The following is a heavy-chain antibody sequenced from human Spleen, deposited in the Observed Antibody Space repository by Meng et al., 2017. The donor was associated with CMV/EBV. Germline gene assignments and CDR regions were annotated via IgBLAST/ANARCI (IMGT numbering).Heavy chain of an antibody. CDR1: SYIFSNYG. V-gene: IGHV1-18*04. J-gene: IGHJ6*02. Sequence: ASVKVSCKATSYIFSNYGISWVRQAPGEGLEWMGWINAFNGNTNYAQKLQGRVTMTTGKSTSTAYMELRSLGSDDTAVYYCARTGSVITRHNFYGMDVWGQGTTVTVSS. CDR3: ARTGSVITRHNFYGMDV. CDR2: INAFNGNT. D-gene: IGHD3-22*01.